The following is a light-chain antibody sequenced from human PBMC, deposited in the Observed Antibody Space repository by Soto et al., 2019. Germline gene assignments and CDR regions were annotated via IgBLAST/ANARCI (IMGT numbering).Light chain of an antibody. CDR3: QQSYSNPT. J-gene: IGKJ4*01. CDR2: ATS. V-gene: IGKV1-39*01. Sequence: DIQMTQSPSSLSASVGDRVTITCRASQPITRYLNWYQQKEGKAPKLLIYATSSLESGVPSSFSGSRSETDFNLTINSLQLEDLAIYYGQQSYSNPTFGGGTKVEIK. CDR1: QPITRY.